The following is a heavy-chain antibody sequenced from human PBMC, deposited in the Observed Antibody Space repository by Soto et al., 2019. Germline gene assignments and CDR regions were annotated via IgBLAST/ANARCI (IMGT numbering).Heavy chain of an antibody. CDR1: GFTFSNYG. CDR2: ILYDGSNK. Sequence: QVQLVESGGGVVQPGRSLRLSCAASGFTFSNYGMRWARQAPGKGLEWVAAILYDGSNKYYTDSVKGRFTISRDNSKNTLYLQMNRLRAEDTAVYYCAGGTYYFDYTGQGTVVTVSS. D-gene: IGHD1-26*01. J-gene: IGHJ4*02. CDR3: AGGTYYFDY. V-gene: IGHV3-33*01.